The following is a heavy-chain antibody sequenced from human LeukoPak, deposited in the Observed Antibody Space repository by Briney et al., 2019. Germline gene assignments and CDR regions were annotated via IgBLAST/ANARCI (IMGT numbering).Heavy chain of an antibody. J-gene: IGHJ4*02. D-gene: IGHD3-16*01. CDR3: ARREAVGGMRFDQ. V-gene: IGHV4-39*01. CDR2: FFYPGNV. Sequence: PSATLSLTCDASGGSISSATTYYWGWIRQPPGKGLVWLGTFFYPGNVYYTPSLKSRITISVDKSKSQVSLKMTSMTAADTAMYYCARREAVGGMRFDQWGQGTLVTVSS. CDR1: GGSISSATTYY.